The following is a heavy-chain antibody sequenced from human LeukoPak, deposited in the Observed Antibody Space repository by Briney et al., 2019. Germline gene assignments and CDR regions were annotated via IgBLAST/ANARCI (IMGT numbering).Heavy chain of an antibody. CDR2: INSDGSST. CDR3: AREEHYYDSSGYPLY. V-gene: IGHV3-74*01. D-gene: IGHD3-22*01. Sequence: PGGSLRLSCAASGFTFSSYWMHWVRQAPGKGLVWVSRINSDGSSTSYADSVKGRFTISRDNAKNTLYLQMNSLRAEDTAVYYCAREEHYYDSSGYPLYWGQGTLVTVSS. J-gene: IGHJ4*02. CDR1: GFTFSSYW.